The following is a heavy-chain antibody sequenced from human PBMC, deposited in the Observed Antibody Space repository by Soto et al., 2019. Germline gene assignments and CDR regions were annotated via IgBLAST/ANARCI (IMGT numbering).Heavy chain of an antibody. J-gene: IGHJ4*02. CDR3: ARTLYGDNVDY. V-gene: IGHV1-8*01. D-gene: IGHD4-17*01. CDR2: MNPNSGNT. Sequence: ASVKVSCKASGYIFTSRYMHWVRQATGQGLEWMGWMNPNSGNTGYAQKFQGRVTMTRNTSISTAYMELSSLRSEDTAVCYCARTLYGDNVDYWGQGTLVTVSS. CDR1: GYIFTSRY.